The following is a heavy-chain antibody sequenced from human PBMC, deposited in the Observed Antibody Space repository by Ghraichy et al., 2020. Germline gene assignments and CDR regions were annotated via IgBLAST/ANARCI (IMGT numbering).Heavy chain of an antibody. D-gene: IGHD3-3*01. CDR3: ARVSGEYDFWSGYSDPYYYYYGMDV. J-gene: IGHJ6*02. V-gene: IGHV4-59*01. Sequence: SETLSLTCTVSGGSISSYYWSWIRQPPGKGLEWIGYIYYSGSTNYNPSLKSRVTISVDTSKNQFSLKLSSVTAADTAGYYCARVSGEYDFWSGYSDPYYYYYGMDVWGQGTTVTVSS. CDR1: GGSISSYY. CDR2: IYYSGST.